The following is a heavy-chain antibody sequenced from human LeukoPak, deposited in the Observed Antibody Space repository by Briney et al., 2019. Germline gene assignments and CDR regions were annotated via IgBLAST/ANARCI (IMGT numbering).Heavy chain of an antibody. CDR1: GFTVISNY. CDR2: IYSGGST. J-gene: IGHJ3*01. D-gene: IGHD2-2*01. Sequence: PGGSLRLSCAASGFTVISNYMSWVRQAPGKGLEWVSLIYSGGSTYYADSVRGRFTISRDNSKNTLFLQMNSLRAEDTAVYYCAKDRSCSGSSCNVGSWGQGTMVTVSS. CDR3: AKDRSCSGSSCNVGS. V-gene: IGHV3-53*01.